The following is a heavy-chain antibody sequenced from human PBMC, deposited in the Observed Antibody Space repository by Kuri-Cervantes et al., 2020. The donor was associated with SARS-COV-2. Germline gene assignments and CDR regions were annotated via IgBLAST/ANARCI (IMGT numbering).Heavy chain of an antibody. J-gene: IGHJ5*02. V-gene: IGHV1-46*01. CDR2: INPSGGST. D-gene: IGHD2-21*02. CDR3: AREPIGHSGGDCPSGWFDP. CDR1: GYTFTSYY. Sequence: ASVKVSCKASGYTFTSYYMHWVRQAPGQGLEWMGIINPSGGSTTYEQKFQGRVTMTSDTSISTAYMELSRQRSDDTAVYYCAREPIGHSGGDCPSGWFDPWGQGTLVTVSS.